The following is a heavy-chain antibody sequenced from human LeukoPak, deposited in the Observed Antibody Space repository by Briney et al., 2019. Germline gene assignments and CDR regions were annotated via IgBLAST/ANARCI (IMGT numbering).Heavy chain of an antibody. Sequence: ASVKVSCKPSGYTFTAYYMHWVRQAPGQGLEWMGWINPSSGSTDHAQKFQGRVTMTRDTSISTAYMELSGLTSDDTAVYYCARRHSGGNWFDSWGQGTLVTVSS. CDR1: GYTFTAYY. J-gene: IGHJ5*01. V-gene: IGHV1-2*02. CDR3: ARRHSGGNWFDS. D-gene: IGHD6-19*01. CDR2: INPSSGST.